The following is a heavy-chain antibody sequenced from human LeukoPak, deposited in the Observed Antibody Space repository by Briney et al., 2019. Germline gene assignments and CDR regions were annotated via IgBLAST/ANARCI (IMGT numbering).Heavy chain of an antibody. V-gene: IGHV1-3*01. Sequence: GASVKVSCKASGYTFTSYAMHWVRQAPGQRLEWMGWINAGNGNTKYSQKFQGRVTITRDTSASTAYMELSSLRSEDTAVYYCARGRIAVAGPTPFDYWGQGTRVTVSS. CDR2: INAGNGNT. CDR1: GYTFTSYA. CDR3: ARGRIAVAGPTPFDY. D-gene: IGHD6-19*01. J-gene: IGHJ4*02.